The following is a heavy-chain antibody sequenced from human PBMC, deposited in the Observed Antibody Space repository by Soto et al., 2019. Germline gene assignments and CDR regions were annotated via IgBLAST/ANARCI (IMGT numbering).Heavy chain of an antibody. D-gene: IGHD3-3*01. CDR2: INHSGTT. Sequence: SETLSLTCAVYGGSFSGYSWTWLRQPPGKGLEWIGEINHSGTTDYNPALKSRVTMSADTSKNQFSLRMTSVTAADTAVYYCAGARFISWSHIYYGLDVGGKGTTAPV. CDR1: GGSFSGYS. J-gene: IGHJ6*04. V-gene: IGHV4-34*01. CDR3: AGARFISWSHIYYGLDV.